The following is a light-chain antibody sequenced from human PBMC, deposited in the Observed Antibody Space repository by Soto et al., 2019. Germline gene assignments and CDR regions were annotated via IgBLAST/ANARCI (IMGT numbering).Light chain of an antibody. CDR1: QTVSSY. CDR2: DAS. Sequence: SVLTQSPTTLSLSPGGRTTLRCRASQTVSSYLLWYQQKNGQAPRLFIYDASNRATGVPARFTGSGYETDFNLTISSLEPEEFAVYYGQHRMNWPLTFSQGTRLEI. V-gene: IGKV3-11*01. J-gene: IGKJ5*01. CDR3: QHRMNWPLT.